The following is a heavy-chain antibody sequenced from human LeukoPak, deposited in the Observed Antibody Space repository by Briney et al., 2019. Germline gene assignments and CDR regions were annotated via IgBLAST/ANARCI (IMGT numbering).Heavy chain of an antibody. D-gene: IGHD5-18*01. CDR2: IRYDGSNK. Sequence: PGGSLRLSCAASGFTFSSYGMHWVRQAPGKGLEWVAFIRYDGSNKYYADSVKGRFTISRDNSKNTLYLQMNSLRAEDTAVYYCAKDQGTATVYYYYYGMDVWGQGTTVTVSS. J-gene: IGHJ6*02. CDR3: AKDQGTATVYYYYYGMDV. CDR1: GFTFSSYG. V-gene: IGHV3-30*02.